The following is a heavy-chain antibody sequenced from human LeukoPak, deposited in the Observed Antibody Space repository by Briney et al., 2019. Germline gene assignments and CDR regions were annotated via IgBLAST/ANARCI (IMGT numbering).Heavy chain of an antibody. D-gene: IGHD6-13*01. J-gene: IGHJ4*02. Sequence: ASVKVSCKASGYTFTSYDINWVRQATGQGLEWMGWMNPNSGNTGYAQKFQGRVTMTRNTSISTAYMELSSLRSEDTAVYYCARIAAAGRARSKPPERYFDYWGQGTLVTVSS. V-gene: IGHV1-8*01. CDR2: MNPNSGNT. CDR3: ARIAAAGRARSKPPERYFDY. CDR1: GYTFTSYD.